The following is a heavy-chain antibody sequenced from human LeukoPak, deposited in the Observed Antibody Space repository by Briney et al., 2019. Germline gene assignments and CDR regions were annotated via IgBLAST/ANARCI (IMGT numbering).Heavy chain of an antibody. Sequence: GGSLRLSCAASGFTFSSYEMNWVRQAPGKGLEWVSYISSSGSTIYYADSVKGRFTISRDNAKNSLYLQMDSLRAEDTAVYYCARDLKTYSCSSWWGQGTLVTVSS. V-gene: IGHV3-48*03. CDR2: ISSSGSTI. CDR3: ARDLKTYSCSSW. CDR1: GFTFSSYE. J-gene: IGHJ4*02. D-gene: IGHD6-13*01.